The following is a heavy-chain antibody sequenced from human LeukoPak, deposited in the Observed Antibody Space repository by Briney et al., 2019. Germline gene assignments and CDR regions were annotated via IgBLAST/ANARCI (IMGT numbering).Heavy chain of an antibody. V-gene: IGHV3-30*02. J-gene: IGHJ4*02. D-gene: IGHD7-27*01. CDR3: AKDHWGPSSFFEY. CDR1: GFTFTSYA. Sequence: HSGGSLRLSCAASGFTFTSYAMHWVRQAPGKGLEWVAFTRYDGSVNYYSDSVTGRFTISRDNSKNTVDLQMNSLRPEDTAVYYCAKDHWGPSSFFEYWGQGTLVIVSS. CDR2: TRYDGSVN.